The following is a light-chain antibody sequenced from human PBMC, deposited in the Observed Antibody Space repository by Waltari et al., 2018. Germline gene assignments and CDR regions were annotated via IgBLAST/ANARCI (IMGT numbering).Light chain of an antibody. V-gene: IGLV2-14*01. CDR1: SSDVGGYNY. CDR3: RAYTSSTTRV. CDR2: DVS. Sequence: QSALTQPASVSGSPGQSITISCTGTSSDVGGYNYVSWYQQHPGKAPKLMIYDVSNRPSGVSNRCSGSKSGNTASLTSSGLQAEDEADYYCRAYTSSTTRVFGGGTKLTVL. J-gene: IGLJ3*02.